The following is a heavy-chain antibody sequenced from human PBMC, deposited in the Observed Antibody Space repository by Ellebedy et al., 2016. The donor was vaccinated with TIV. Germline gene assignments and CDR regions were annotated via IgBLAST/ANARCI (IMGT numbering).Heavy chain of an antibody. V-gene: IGHV4-59*01. J-gene: IGHJ4*02. Sequence: SETLSLXCTVSGDSISSYYWSWIRQPPGKGLEWIGYIYNSGTTNYNPSLKSRVTISVDTSKNQFSLKLNSVTAADTAVYYCARIGSYSVRDWGQGTLVTVSS. CDR1: GDSISSYY. CDR3: ARIGSYSVRD. D-gene: IGHD2-15*01. CDR2: IYNSGTT.